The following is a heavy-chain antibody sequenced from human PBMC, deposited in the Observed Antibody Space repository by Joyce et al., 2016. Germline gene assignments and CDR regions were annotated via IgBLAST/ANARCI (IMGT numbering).Heavy chain of an antibody. CDR2: ISGDGTST. J-gene: IGHJ4*02. D-gene: IGHD4/OR15-4a*01. CDR3: ARVLTTFDY. V-gene: IGHV3-74*01. Sequence: EMQLVESGGGLVQPGGSLRLSCAASGFTFSTYWMHWVRQAPGKGLMWVSRISGDGTSTSYADSVKGRFIISRDNAKNMLFLQMDSLRAEDTAVYYCARVLTTFDYWGQGALVTVSA. CDR1: GFTFSTYW.